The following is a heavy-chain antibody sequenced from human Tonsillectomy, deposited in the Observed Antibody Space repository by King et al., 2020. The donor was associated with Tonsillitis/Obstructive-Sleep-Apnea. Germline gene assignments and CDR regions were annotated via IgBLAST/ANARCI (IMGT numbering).Heavy chain of an antibody. D-gene: IGHD4-17*01. J-gene: IGHJ6*02. Sequence: VQLVESGGGLVKPGGSLRLSCAASGFTFSTYSMNWVRQAPGKGLEWVSSISKISTYIKYADSMKGRFTISRDNAKNSLYLQMKSLRAEDTAVYYCASAYGDTPYYYGLDVWGQGTTVTVS. CDR3: ASAYGDTPYYYGLDV. CDR2: ISKISTYI. V-gene: IGHV3-21*01. CDR1: GFTFSTYS.